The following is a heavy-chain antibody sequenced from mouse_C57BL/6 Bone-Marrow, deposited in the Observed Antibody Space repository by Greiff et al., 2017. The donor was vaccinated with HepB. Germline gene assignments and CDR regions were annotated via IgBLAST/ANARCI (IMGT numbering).Heavy chain of an antibody. V-gene: IGHV5-16*01. CDR2: INYDGSST. CDR3: ARENYYGSSWFDY. CDR1: GFTFSDYY. Sequence: EVKLVESEGGLVQPGSSMKLSCTASGFTFSDYYMAWVRQVPEKGLEWVANINYDGSSTYYLDSLKSRFIISRDNAKNILYLQMSSLKSEDTATYYCARENYYGSSWFDYWGQGTTLTVSS. D-gene: IGHD1-1*01. J-gene: IGHJ2*01.